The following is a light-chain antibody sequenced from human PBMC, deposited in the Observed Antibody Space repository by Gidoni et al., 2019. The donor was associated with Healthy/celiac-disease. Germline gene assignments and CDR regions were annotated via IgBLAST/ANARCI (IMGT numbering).Light chain of an antibody. CDR3: QQRSNWPLT. CDR1: QSVSRY. CDR2: YAS. Sequence: EIVLTQSPATLSLSPGERATLSCRASQSVSRYLAWYQQKPGQAPRLLIYYASNRATGIPARFSGSGSGTDFTLTISSLEPEDFAVYYCQQRSNWPLTFXGXTKVEIK. V-gene: IGKV3-11*01. J-gene: IGKJ4*01.